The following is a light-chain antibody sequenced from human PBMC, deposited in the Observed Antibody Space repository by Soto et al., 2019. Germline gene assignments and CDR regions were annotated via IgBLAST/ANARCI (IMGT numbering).Light chain of an antibody. V-gene: IGLV2-14*01. J-gene: IGLJ2*01. CDR2: EVS. Sequence: QSALTQPASVSGSPGQSTTISCTGTSSDIGTYNYVSWFQHHPGKAPKLMIFEVSNRPSGISDRFSGFKSGNTAYLTISGVQPEDEADYHCSSYTPVKTVVFGGGTKLTVL. CDR1: SSDIGTYNY. CDR3: SSYTPVKTVV.